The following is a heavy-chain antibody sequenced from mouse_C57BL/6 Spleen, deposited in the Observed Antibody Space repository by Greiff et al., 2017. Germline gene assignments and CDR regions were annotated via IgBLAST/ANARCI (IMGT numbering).Heavy chain of an antibody. CDR3: TTCDGYCDY. CDR2: IDPENGDT. D-gene: IGHD2-3*01. V-gene: IGHV14-4*01. J-gene: IGHJ2*01. Sequence: EVQLQQSGAELVRPGASVKLSCTASGFNIKDDYMHWVKQRPEQGLEWIGWIDPENGDTEYASKFQGKATITADTSSNTAYLQLSSLTSEDTAVYYCTTCDGYCDYWGQGTTLTVSS. CDR1: GFNIKDDY.